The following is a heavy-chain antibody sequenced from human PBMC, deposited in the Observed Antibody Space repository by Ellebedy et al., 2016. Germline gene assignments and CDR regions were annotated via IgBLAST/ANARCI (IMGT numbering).Heavy chain of an antibody. Sequence: GGSLRLSCAASGFTFSSYWMHWVRQAPGKGLVWVSRINSDGSSTSYADSVKGRFTISRDNAKNTLYLQMNSLRAEDTAVYYCAREGDYESDAFDIWGQGTMVTVSS. V-gene: IGHV3-74*01. CDR3: AREGDYESDAFDI. CDR2: INSDGSST. D-gene: IGHD4-17*01. J-gene: IGHJ3*02. CDR1: GFTFSSYW.